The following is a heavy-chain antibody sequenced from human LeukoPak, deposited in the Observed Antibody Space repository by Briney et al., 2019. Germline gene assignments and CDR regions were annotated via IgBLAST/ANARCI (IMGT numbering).Heavy chain of an antibody. J-gene: IGHJ3*02. CDR3: ARVRVPAAHDAFDI. D-gene: IGHD2-2*01. Sequence: SETLSLTCTVSGGSISSYYWSWIRQPPGKGLEWIGYIYYSGSTNYNPSLKSRVTISVDTSKNQFSLKLSSVTAADTAVYYCARVRVPAAHDAFDIWGQGTMVTVSS. CDR2: IYYSGST. CDR1: GGSISSYY. V-gene: IGHV4-59*01.